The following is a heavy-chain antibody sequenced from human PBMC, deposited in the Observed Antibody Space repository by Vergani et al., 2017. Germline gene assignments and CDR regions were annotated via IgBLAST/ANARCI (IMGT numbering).Heavy chain of an antibody. CDR2: MNPNSGNT. J-gene: IGHJ6*03. Sequence: QVQLVQSGAEVKKPGASVKVSCKASGYTFTSYDINWVRQATGQGLEWMGWMNPNSGNTGYAQKFQGRVTMTRNTSISTAYMELSSLRSEDTAVYYYALWQAAYDSSGYGYMDVWGKGTTVTVSS. CDR3: ALWQAAYDSSGYGYMDV. V-gene: IGHV1-8*01. D-gene: IGHD3-22*01. CDR1: GYTFTSYD.